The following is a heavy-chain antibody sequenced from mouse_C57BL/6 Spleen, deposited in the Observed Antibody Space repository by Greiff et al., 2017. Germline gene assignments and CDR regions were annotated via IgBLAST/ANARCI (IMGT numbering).Heavy chain of an antibody. D-gene: IGHD4-1*01. V-gene: IGHV1-42*01. CDR3: ARSEVGRAMDY. J-gene: IGHJ4*01. Sequence: VQLKESGPELVKPGASVKISCKASGYSFTGYYMNWVKQSPEKSLEWIGEINPSTGGTTYNQKFKAKATLTVDKSSSTAYMQLKSLTSEDSAVYYCARSEVGRAMDYWGQGTSVTVSS. CDR2: INPSTGGT. CDR1: GYSFTGYY.